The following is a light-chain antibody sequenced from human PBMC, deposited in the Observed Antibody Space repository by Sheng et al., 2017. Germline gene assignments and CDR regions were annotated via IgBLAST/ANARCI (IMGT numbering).Light chain of an antibody. Sequence: SYDLTQPPSVSVSPGQTATITCSGDKLGDKWTSWYQQKPGQAPVLVIYQDMKRPSGIPNRFSGSTSGNTATLTIRGTQSLDEADYYCQAWDIPAVVFGGGTKLTVL. CDR1: KLGDKW. CDR3: QAWDIPAVV. V-gene: IGLV3-1*01. J-gene: IGLJ2*01. CDR2: QDM.